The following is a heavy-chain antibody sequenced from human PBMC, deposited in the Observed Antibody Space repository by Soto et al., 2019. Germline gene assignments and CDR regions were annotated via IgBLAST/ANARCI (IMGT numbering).Heavy chain of an antibody. Sequence: EVQLVESGGGLVQPGGSLRLSCAASGFTFSSYDMHWVRQATGKGLEWVSAIGTAGDTYYPGSVKGRFTISRENAKNSLYLQMNSLRAGDTAVYYCARGPTEYCSGGSSYRDGAFDIWGQGTMVTVSS. D-gene: IGHD2-15*01. CDR1: GFTFSSYD. V-gene: IGHV3-13*01. CDR2: IGTAGDT. J-gene: IGHJ3*02. CDR3: ARGPTEYCSGGSSYRDGAFDI.